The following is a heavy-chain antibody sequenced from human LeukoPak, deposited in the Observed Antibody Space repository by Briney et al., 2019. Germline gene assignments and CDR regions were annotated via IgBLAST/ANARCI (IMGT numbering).Heavy chain of an antibody. V-gene: IGHV4-34*01. D-gene: IGHD3-10*01. J-gene: IGHJ4*02. CDR3: ARRYGSGSYYTPRFDY. CDR2: INHSGST. CDR1: GGAFSGYY. Sequence: SETLSLTCAVYGGAFSGYYWSWIRQPPGKGLEWIGEINHSGSTNYNPSLKSRVTISVDTSKNQFSLKLSYVTAADTAVYYCARRYGSGSYYTPRFDYWGQGTLVTVSS.